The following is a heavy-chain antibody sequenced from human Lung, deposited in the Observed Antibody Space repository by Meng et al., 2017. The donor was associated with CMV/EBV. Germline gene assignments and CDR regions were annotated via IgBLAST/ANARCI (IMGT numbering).Heavy chain of an antibody. CDR3: ARGRGYCSSTNCYLNFDY. CDR2: ISSTSIHI. Sequence: GGSXRLXCAASAFIFSDYAMTWIRQAPGKGLEWVSSISSTSIHIYYADSVKGRFTISRDNGKNLLYLQLNSLRAEDTAVYYCARGRGYCSSTNCYLNFDYXGQGXLVTVSS. D-gene: IGHD2-2*01. CDR1: AFIFSDYA. V-gene: IGHV3-21*01. J-gene: IGHJ4*02.